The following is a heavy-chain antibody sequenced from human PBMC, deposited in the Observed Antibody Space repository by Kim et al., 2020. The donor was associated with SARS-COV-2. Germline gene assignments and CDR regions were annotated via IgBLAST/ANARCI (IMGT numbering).Heavy chain of an antibody. Sequence: SVKGRFTISRDNAKNSLYLQMNSLRAEDTAVYYCARRPQLLIAAAGGFDPWGQGTLVTVSS. D-gene: IGHD6-13*01. V-gene: IGHV3-21*01. J-gene: IGHJ5*02. CDR3: ARRPQLLIAAAGGFDP.